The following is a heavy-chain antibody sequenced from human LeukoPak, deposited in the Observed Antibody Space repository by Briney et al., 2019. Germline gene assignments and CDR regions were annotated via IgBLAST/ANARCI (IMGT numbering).Heavy chain of an antibody. CDR1: GFTVSSNY. V-gene: IGHV3-66*01. CDR3: ASSPDIRGPFDY. Sequence: GGSLRLSCAASGFTVSSNYMSWVRQAPGKGLEWVSVIYSGGSTYYADSVKGRFTISRDNSKNTLYLQMHSLRVEDTAVYYCASSPDIRGPFDYWGQGTLVTVSS. CDR2: IYSGGST. J-gene: IGHJ4*02. D-gene: IGHD3-10*01.